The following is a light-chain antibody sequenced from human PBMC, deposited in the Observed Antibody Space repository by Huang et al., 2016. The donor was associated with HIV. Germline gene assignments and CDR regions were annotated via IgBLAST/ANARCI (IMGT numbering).Light chain of an antibody. CDR2: DAT. V-gene: IGKV1-33*01. CDR1: QDISNY. CDR3: QQYDNLPLT. J-gene: IGKJ4*01. Sequence: DIQMTQSPSSLSASVGDRVTITCQASQDISNYLSWYQHKPGKAPTLLIYDATNLEAGVPSSFSGSGYGTDFTFTISSLQPEDIARYFCQQYDNLPLTFGGGTKVEIK.